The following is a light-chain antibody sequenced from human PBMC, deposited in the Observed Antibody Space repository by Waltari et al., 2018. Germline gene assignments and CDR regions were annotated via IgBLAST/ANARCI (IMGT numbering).Light chain of an antibody. J-gene: IGKJ1*01. V-gene: IGKV1-13*02. CDR2: YAS. Sequence: IQTTSSPPALSATVGNTHPMTSRASQGIGNSLAWYQQKPGKAPKPLIYYASNLESGVPSRFSGSGSGTDFTLTISSLQPEDFATYYCQQHNSYPRTFGQGTKVEIK. CDR1: QGIGNS. CDR3: QQHNSYPRT.